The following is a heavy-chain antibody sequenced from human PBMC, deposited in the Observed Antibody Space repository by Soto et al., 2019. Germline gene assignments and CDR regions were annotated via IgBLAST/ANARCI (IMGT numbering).Heavy chain of an antibody. Sequence: QEHLMESGGGLVKPGGSLRLSCAGSGFIFSDYYITWIRRAPGKGLEWVSYINTLSSAIYYADSVNGRFTISRDNAKNSVYLQMNSLRAEDTAVYYCARRLQWQLRPLDSWGRGTLVTVSS. CDR1: GFIFSDYY. CDR3: ARRLQWQLRPLDS. V-gene: IGHV3-11*01. CDR2: INTLSSAI. J-gene: IGHJ4*02. D-gene: IGHD6-19*01.